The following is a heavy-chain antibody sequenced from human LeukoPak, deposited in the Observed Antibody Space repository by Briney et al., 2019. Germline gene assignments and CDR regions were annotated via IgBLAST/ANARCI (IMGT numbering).Heavy chain of an antibody. D-gene: IGHD2-2*01. J-gene: IGHJ4*02. Sequence: SGGSLRLSCAASGFTFSSYAMSWVRQAPGKGLEWVSAISGSGGSTYYADSVKGRFTISRDNSKNTLYLQMNSLRAEDTAVYYCAKGPGIVVPAGFFDYWDQGTLVTVSS. V-gene: IGHV3-23*01. CDR3: AKGPGIVVPAGFFDY. CDR1: GFTFSSYA. CDR2: ISGSGGST.